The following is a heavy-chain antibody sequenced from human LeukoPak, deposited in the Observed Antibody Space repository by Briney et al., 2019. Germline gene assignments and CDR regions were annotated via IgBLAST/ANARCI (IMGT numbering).Heavy chain of an antibody. J-gene: IGHJ4*02. Sequence: PGGSLRLSCAASGFTFSSYSMNWVRQAPGKGLEWVSSISSSLSSTYYADSVKGRFTISRDNSKSSLYLQMNSLRAEDTAVYYCARDEALDYWGQGTLVTVSS. CDR1: GFTFSSYS. CDR3: ARDEALDY. V-gene: IGHV3-21*01. CDR2: ISSSLSST.